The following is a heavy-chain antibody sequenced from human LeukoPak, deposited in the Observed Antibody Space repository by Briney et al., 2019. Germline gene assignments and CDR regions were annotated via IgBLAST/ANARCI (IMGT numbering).Heavy chain of an antibody. CDR3: ARDRTGDLDY. J-gene: IGHJ4*02. D-gene: IGHD3/OR15-3a*01. V-gene: IGHV3-48*03. Sequence: PGGSLRLSCAASGFTFSDYEMTWVRHSPGKGLEWISYISSDGSYIYYADSVKGRFTISRDNAKNSVYLQMSSLRVEDTAVYYCARDRTGDLDYWGQGTLVSVSS. CDR1: GFTFSDYE. CDR2: ISSDGSYI.